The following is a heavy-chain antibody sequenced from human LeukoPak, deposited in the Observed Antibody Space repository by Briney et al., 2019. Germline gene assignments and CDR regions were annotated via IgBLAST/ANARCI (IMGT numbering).Heavy chain of an antibody. D-gene: IGHD3-10*01. J-gene: IGHJ4*02. CDR1: GISLSNYA. CDR3: AKRGIVIRGILVIGYHQEAYHYDY. CDR2: ISERGGST. V-gene: IGHV3-23*01. Sequence: GGSLRLSCVVSGISLSNYAMSWVRQAPGKGLEWVSYISERGGSTAYADSVKGRFTISRDNSLNTLYLQMSSLRAEDTAVYFCAKRGIVIRGILVIGYHQEAYHYDYWGQGVPVAVSS.